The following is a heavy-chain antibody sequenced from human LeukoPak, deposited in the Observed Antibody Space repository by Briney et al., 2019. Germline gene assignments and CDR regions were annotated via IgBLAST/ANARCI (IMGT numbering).Heavy chain of an antibody. CDR3: AKGEQYSSAWYHSSGDY. J-gene: IGHJ4*02. Sequence: GGSLRLSCAASGFTFSSYGMHWVRQAPGKVLEWMAVISYDGSNQYYADSVKGRFSISRDNAKNTVYLQMNSLGAEDTAVYYCAKGEQYSSAWYHSSGDYWGQGTLVTVSS. CDR2: ISYDGSNQ. CDR1: GFTFSSYG. V-gene: IGHV3-30*18. D-gene: IGHD6-19*01.